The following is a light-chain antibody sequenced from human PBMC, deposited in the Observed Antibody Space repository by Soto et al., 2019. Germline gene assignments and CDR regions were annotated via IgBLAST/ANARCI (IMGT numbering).Light chain of an antibody. CDR1: SSDVGGYNY. CDR3: FSHRSAHSHD. CDR2: EVS. V-gene: IGLV2-14*01. J-gene: IGLJ1*01. Sequence: SVLTQPASVSGSPGQSITISCTGTSSDVGGYNYVSWYQQHPGKAPKLMIYEVSNRPSGVSNRFSGSKTGNTASLTISGLQAEDEADYYCFSHRSAHSHDFGSGPKVTV.